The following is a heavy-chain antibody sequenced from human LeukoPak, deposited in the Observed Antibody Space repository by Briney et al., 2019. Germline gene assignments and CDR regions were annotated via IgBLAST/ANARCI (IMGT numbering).Heavy chain of an antibody. CDR2: IKVDGSEK. J-gene: IGHJ4*02. Sequence: GGSLRLSCATSGFTFSHYWMTWVRQAPGKGLEWVANIKVDGSEKNYVDSVKGRFTISRDNAKNSLYLQMNSLRVEDTALYYCARDTTPGYDNHWYDALDFWGQGTLVTVSS. CDR3: ARDTTPGYDNHWYDALDF. D-gene: IGHD3-22*01. V-gene: IGHV3-7*01. CDR1: GFTFSHYW.